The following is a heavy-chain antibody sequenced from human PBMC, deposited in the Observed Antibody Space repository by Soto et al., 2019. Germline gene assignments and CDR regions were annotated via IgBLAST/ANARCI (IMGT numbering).Heavy chain of an antibody. D-gene: IGHD3-3*01. J-gene: IGHJ6*02. CDR3: ASFTIFGVVKTPVYGMDV. CDR2: IYYSGST. CDR1: GGSISSCDYY. V-gene: IGHV4-30-4*01. Sequence: SETLSLTCTVSGGSISSCDYYWSWIRQPPGKGLEWIGYIYYSGSTYYNPSLKSRVTISVDTSKNQFSLKLSSVTAADTAVYYCASFTIFGVVKTPVYGMDVWGQGTTVTVSS.